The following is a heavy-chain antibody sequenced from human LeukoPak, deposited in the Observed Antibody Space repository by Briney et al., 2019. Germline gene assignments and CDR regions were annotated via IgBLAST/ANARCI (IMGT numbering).Heavy chain of an antibody. CDR2: IYYTGIT. CDR3: ARHVAYGPLEI. CDR1: GGSISSSSYF. D-gene: IGHD4-17*01. Sequence: SETLSLTCSVSGGSISSSSYFWDWIRQPPGKGLEWIGNIYYTGITDYNPFLKSRVTMSVDTSNNQFSLQVNSVTATDTAVYYCARHVAYGPLEIWGQGTMVTVSS. J-gene: IGHJ3*02. V-gene: IGHV4-39*01.